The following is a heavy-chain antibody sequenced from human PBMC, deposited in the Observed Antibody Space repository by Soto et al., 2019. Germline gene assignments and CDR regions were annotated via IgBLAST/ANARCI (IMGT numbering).Heavy chain of an antibody. CDR1: GGSISTYY. V-gene: IGHV4-59*01. CDR2: IYNGGST. Sequence: QLQLQESGPGLVKPSETLSLTCIVSGGSISTYYWSWIRQPPGKGLEWIASIYNGGSTSYNPSLTRRVTISVDTSKNQFSLKVTSVTAADTAVYYCARVPYYYGSPSTAPYFFNYWGRGTLVTVSS. J-gene: IGHJ4*02. CDR3: ARVPYYYGSPSTAPYFFNY. D-gene: IGHD3-10*01.